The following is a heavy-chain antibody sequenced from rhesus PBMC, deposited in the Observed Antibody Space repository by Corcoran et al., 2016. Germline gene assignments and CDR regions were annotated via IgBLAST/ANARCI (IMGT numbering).Heavy chain of an antibody. CDR3: ARDGVANFDY. J-gene: IGHJ4*01. CDR2: ISGSGGST. Sequence: QVQLPESGPGLVKPSETLSLTCAVSGGSISRNSWSWIRPPPGKGLKWIGRISGSGGSTDYNPSLKSRVTISTDTSKNQFSLKLSSVTAADTAVYYCARDGVANFDYWGQGVLVTVSS. V-gene: IGHV4-173*01. D-gene: IGHD4-4*01. CDR1: GGSISRNS.